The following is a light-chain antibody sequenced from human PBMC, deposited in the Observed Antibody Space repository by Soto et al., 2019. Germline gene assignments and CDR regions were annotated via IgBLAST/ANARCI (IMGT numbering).Light chain of an antibody. CDR1: QSVGSN. CDR3: QHYNNWPYT. CDR2: DAS. Sequence: EIVLTHSPATLSVSPVERATLSCRASQSVGSNLAWYQQRPGQPPRLLIYDASTRATDIPARFSGGGSGTEFTLTISSLQSEDFAVYYCQHYNNWPYTFGQGTKLQIK. V-gene: IGKV3-15*01. J-gene: IGKJ2*01.